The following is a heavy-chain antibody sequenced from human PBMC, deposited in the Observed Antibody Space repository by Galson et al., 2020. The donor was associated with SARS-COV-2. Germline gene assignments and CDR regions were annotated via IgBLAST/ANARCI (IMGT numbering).Heavy chain of an antibody. CDR2: INAGNGNT. CDR3: ARDQGLHCSSTSCLGPYAFDI. Sequence: ASVKVSCKASGYTFTSYAMHWVRQAPGQRLEWMGWINAGNGNTKYSQKFQGRVTITRDTSASTAYMELSSLRSEDTAVYYCARDQGLHCSSTSCLGPYAFDIWGQGTMVTVSS. V-gene: IGHV1-3*01. J-gene: IGHJ3*02. D-gene: IGHD2-2*01. CDR1: GYTFTSYA.